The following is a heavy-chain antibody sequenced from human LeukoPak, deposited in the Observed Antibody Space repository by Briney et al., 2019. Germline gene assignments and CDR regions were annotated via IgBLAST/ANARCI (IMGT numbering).Heavy chain of an antibody. V-gene: IGHV4-34*01. CDR1: GGSFSGYY. Sequence: PSETLSLTCAVYGGSFSGYYWSWIRQPPGKGLEWIGEINHSGSTNYNLSLKSRVTISVDTSKNQFSLKLSSVTAADTAVYYCARGGSIAARPGFDPWGQGTLVTVSS. CDR2: INHSGST. J-gene: IGHJ5*02. CDR3: ARGGSIAARPGFDP. D-gene: IGHD6-6*01.